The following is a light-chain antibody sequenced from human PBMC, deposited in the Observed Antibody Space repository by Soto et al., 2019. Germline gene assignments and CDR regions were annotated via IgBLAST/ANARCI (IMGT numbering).Light chain of an antibody. CDR3: ASYTTSSTLNVV. CDR1: SSDIGAYNY. CDR2: DVT. J-gene: IGLJ2*01. V-gene: IGLV2-14*01. Sequence: QSVLTQPASVSGSPGQSIAISCTGSSSDIGAYNYVSWYQHHPGKAPKLIIYDVTSRPSGVSSRFSGAKSGNAASLIISGLQPEDEADYFCASYTTSSTLNVVFGGGTQLTVL.